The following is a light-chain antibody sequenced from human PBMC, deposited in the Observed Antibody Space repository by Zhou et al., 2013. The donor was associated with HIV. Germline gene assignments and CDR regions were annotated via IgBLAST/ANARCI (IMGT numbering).Light chain of an antibody. CDR1: QSISSW. Sequence: DIQMTQSPSTLSAFVGDRVTITCRASQSISSWLAWYHQKPGKAPKLLIYKASSLESGVPSRFSGSGSGTEFTLTISSLQPDDFATYFCQQTNSFPRTFGHGTKVEIK. J-gene: IGKJ1*01. CDR3: QQTNSFPRT. CDR2: KAS. V-gene: IGKV1-5*03.